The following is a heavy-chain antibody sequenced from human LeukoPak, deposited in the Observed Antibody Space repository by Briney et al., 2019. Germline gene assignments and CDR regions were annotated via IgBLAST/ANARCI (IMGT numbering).Heavy chain of an antibody. D-gene: IGHD6-13*01. CDR1: GGSIGSSSYY. CDR2: IYYSGST. Sequence: PSETLSLTCTVSGGSIGSSSYYWGWIRQPPGKGLEWIGSIYYSGSTYYNPSLKSRVTISVDTSKNQFSLKLSSVTAADTAVYYCARHAPAAAGICDYWGQGTLVTVSS. V-gene: IGHV4-39*01. J-gene: IGHJ4*02. CDR3: ARHAPAAAGICDY.